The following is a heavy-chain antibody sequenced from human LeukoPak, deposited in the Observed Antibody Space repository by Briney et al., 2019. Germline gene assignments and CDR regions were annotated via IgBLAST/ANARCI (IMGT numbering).Heavy chain of an antibody. CDR1: GFTFSTYA. V-gene: IGHV3-23*01. D-gene: IGHD3-10*01. CDR3: AKGESHPKYYFDY. CDR2: ISGSDGST. J-gene: IGHJ4*02. Sequence: PGGSLRLSCAASGFTFSTYAMRWVRQAPGKGLEWVSSISGSDGSTYYADSVKGRFTISRDNSKNTLYLQMNRLRAEDTAVYYCAKGESHPKYYFDYWGQGTLVTVSS.